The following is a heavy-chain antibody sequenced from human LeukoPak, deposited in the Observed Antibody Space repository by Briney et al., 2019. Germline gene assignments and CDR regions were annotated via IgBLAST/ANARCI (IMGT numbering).Heavy chain of an antibody. CDR3: ARGGGIVDY. V-gene: IGHV4-34*01. D-gene: IGHD1-14*01. Sequence: SETLSHTCAVYGGSFSGYYWSWIRQPPGKGLEWIGEINHSGSTNYNPSLKSQVTISVDTSKNQFSLKLSSVTAADTAVYYCARGGGIVDYWGQGTLVTVSS. J-gene: IGHJ4*02. CDR2: INHSGST. CDR1: GGSFSGYY.